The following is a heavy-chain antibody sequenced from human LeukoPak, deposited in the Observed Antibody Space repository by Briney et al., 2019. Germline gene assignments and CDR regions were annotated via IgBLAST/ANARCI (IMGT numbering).Heavy chain of an antibody. CDR2: IYYSGST. CDR1: GGSISSYY. D-gene: IGHD3-22*01. J-gene: IGHJ2*01. V-gene: IGHV4-59*01. Sequence: PSETLSLTCTVSGGSISSYYWSWIRQPPGKGLEWIGYIYYSGSTNYNPSLKSRVTISVDTSKNQFSLKLSSVTAADTAVYYCARDYYDSSGYFEYFDLWSRGTLVTVSS. CDR3: ARDYYDSSGYFEYFDL.